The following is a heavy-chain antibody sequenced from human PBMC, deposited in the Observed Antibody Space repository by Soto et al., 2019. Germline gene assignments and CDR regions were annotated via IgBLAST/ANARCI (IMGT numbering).Heavy chain of an antibody. CDR3: ARDRAAVGYSSGWYWFDP. V-gene: IGHV4-59*01. J-gene: IGHJ5*02. CDR1: GGSISSYY. CDR2: IYYSGST. Sequence: SETLSLTCTVSGGSISSYYWSWIRQPPGKGLEWIGYIYYSGSTNYNPSLKSRVTISVDTSKNQFSLKLSSVTAADTAVYYCARDRAAVGYSSGWYWFDPWGQGTRVTVSS. D-gene: IGHD6-19*01.